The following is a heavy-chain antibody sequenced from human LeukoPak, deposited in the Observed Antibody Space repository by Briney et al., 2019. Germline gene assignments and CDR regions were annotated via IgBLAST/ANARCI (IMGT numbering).Heavy chain of an antibody. Sequence: SETLSLTCTASGGSISSYYWSWIRQPPGKGLEWIGYIYYSGSTNYNPSLKSRVTISVDTSKNQFSLKLSSVTAADTAVYYCARDGYNYGLDPWGQGTLVTVSS. CDR3: ARDGYNYGLDP. D-gene: IGHD5-24*01. V-gene: IGHV4-59*01. CDR1: GGSISSYY. J-gene: IGHJ5*02. CDR2: IYYSGST.